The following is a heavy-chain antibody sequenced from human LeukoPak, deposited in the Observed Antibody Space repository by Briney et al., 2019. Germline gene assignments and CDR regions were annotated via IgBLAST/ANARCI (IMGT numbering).Heavy chain of an antibody. V-gene: IGHV4-34*01. D-gene: IGHD3-3*01. CDR2: IYHSGST. Sequence: PSETLCLTSAVYGGAFSGYYWGWIRQPPRKGLEWSVEIYHSGSTNYNPSLKSRVTISVDTSKNQFSLKLSSVTAADTAVYYCARHSGSIFGVVIMYYFDYWGQGALVTVSS. CDR1: GGAFSGYY. CDR3: ARHSGSIFGVVIMYYFDY. J-gene: IGHJ4*02.